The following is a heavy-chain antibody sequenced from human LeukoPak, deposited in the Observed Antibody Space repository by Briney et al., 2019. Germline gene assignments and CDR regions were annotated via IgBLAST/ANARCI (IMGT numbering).Heavy chain of an antibody. J-gene: IGHJ4*02. D-gene: IGHD6-13*01. Sequence: GSLRLSCAASGFTFSSYAMSWIRQPPGKGLEWIWYIYYTGSTNYNPSLKSRVTISVDTSKNQFSLKVTSVTAADTAVYFCARHRLSSNWYEPLGYWGQGTLVTVAS. CDR1: GFTFSSYA. CDR2: IYYTGST. V-gene: IGHV4-59*08. CDR3: ARHRLSSNWYEPLGY.